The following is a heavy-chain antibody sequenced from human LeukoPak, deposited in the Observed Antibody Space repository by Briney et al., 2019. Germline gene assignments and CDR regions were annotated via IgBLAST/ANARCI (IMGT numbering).Heavy chain of an antibody. CDR3: AKALYDCSSTSCYRAPDDAFDI. CDR2: ISYGDGGT. D-gene: IGHD2-2*01. Sequence: PGGSLRLSCETSGFTFSNYAMSWVRQAPGRGLEWVSGISYGDGGTYYADSVKGRFTISRDNSKNTLSLQMDSLRAEDTAVYYCAKALYDCSSTSCYRAPDDAFDIWGQGTMVTVSS. V-gene: IGHV3-23*01. CDR1: GFTFSNYA. J-gene: IGHJ3*02.